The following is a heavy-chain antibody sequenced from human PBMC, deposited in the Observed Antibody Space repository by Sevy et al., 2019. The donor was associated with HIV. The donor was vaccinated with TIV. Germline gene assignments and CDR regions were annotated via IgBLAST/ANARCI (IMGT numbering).Heavy chain of an antibody. CDR2: IWYDGSNK. D-gene: IGHD3-22*01. CDR1: GFTFSSYS. V-gene: IGHV3-33*08. Sequence: GGSLRLSCAASGFTFSSYSMNWVRQAPGKGLEWVAVIWYDGSNKYYADSVKGRFTISRDNSKNTLYLQMNSLRAEDTAVYYCARGYYYDSSGYLDYWGQGTLVTVSS. J-gene: IGHJ4*02. CDR3: ARGYYYDSSGYLDY.